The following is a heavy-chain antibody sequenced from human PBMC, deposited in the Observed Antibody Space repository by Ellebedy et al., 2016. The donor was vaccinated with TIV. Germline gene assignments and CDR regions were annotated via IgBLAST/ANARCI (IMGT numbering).Heavy chain of an antibody. CDR1: GFTFSNYW. D-gene: IGHD2-2*02. CDR2: IKQDGSEI. CDR3: ARDAYPYAMDV. Sequence: GESLKISCAVSGFTFSNYWMSWARQAPGKGLEWVATIKQDGSEIHYVDSVKGRFTISRDNAKNSLYLQMNSLRVEDTALYYCARDAYPYAMDVWGQGTTVTVPS. J-gene: IGHJ6*02. V-gene: IGHV3-7*03.